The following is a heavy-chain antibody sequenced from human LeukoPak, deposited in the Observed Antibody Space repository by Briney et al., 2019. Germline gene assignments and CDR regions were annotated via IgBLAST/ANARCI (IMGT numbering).Heavy chain of an antibody. J-gene: IGHJ4*02. Sequence: ASVKVSCKASGYTFTGYYMHWVRQAPGKGLEWMGWINPNSGGTNYAQKFQGRITMTRDTSISTAYMELSRLRSDDTAVYYCARVGTGFGEFGYWGQGTLVTVSS. CDR3: ARVGTGFGEFGY. CDR1: GYTFTGYY. V-gene: IGHV1-2*02. D-gene: IGHD3-10*01. CDR2: INPNSGGT.